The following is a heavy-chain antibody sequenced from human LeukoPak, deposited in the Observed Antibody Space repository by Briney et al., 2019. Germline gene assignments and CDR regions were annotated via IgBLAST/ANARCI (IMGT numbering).Heavy chain of an antibody. CDR3: ARDLGPNWFDP. Sequence: GGSLRLSCAASGFTFSSYGMSWVRQAPGKGLEWVSVIYSGGGTYYADSVKGRFTISRDNSKNTLYLQMNSLRVEDTAVYYCARDLGPNWFDPWGQGTLVTVSS. CDR1: GFTFSSYG. V-gene: IGHV3-53*01. CDR2: IYSGGGT. J-gene: IGHJ5*02.